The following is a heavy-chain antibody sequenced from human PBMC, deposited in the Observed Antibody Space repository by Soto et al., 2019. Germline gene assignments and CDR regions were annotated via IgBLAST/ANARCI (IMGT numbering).Heavy chain of an antibody. CDR3: ARGRYGEY. J-gene: IGHJ4*02. D-gene: IGHD3-10*01. Sequence: QVHLVQSGAEVKKPGASVKVSCKGSGYAFTTYGITWVRQATGQGLERMGWISAHNGNTNYAQKLQGRVTVTRDTSTSTAYMELSSLRSDDTAVYYCARGRYGEYWGQGALVTVSS. CDR1: GYAFTTYG. V-gene: IGHV1-18*01. CDR2: ISAHNGNT.